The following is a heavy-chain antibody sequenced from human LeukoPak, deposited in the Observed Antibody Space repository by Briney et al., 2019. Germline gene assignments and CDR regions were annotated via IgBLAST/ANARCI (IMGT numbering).Heavy chain of an antibody. V-gene: IGHV3-23*01. CDR3: ARVIRAAPGKGYFDY. J-gene: IGHJ4*02. CDR1: GFIFSTYA. D-gene: IGHD6-13*01. Sequence: PGGSLRLSCATSGFIFSTYALSWVRQAPGKGLEWASSISGSGGSTYHADSVKCRFTISRDSSKNTLYLQMNSLRAEDTAIYYCARVIRAAPGKGYFDYWGQGTLVTVSS. CDR2: ISGSGGST.